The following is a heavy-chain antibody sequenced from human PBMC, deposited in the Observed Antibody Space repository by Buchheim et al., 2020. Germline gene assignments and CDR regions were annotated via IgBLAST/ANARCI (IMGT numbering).Heavy chain of an antibody. J-gene: IGHJ4*02. V-gene: IGHV4-61*01. CDR3: ARDRWGATYY. Sequence: QVQLQESGPGLVKPSETLSLTCTVSGGSVSSGSYYWSWIRQPPGKGLEWIGYIYYSGSTNYNPSLKSRVTISVDKSKNQFSLKLSSVTAADTAVYYCARDRWGATYYWGQGTL. D-gene: IGHD1-26*01. CDR1: GGSVSSGSYY. CDR2: IYYSGST.